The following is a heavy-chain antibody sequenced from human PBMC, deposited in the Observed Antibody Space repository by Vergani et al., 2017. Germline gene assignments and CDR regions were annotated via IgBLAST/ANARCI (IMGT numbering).Heavy chain of an antibody. CDR1: GYTFSLSDHY. CDR3: ARDRIRNYGSGSYTPGYYYYYGMDV. D-gene: IGHD3-10*01. V-gene: IGHV1-2*02. Sequence: QVQLVQSGTEVKNPGASVKVSCKSSGYTFSLSDHYMHWVRQAPGQGLEWMGWINPNSGGTNYAQKFQGRVTMTRDTSISTAYMELSRLRSDDTAVYYCARDRIRNYGSGSYTPGYYYYYGMDVWGQGTTVTVSS. CDR2: INPNSGGT. J-gene: IGHJ6*02.